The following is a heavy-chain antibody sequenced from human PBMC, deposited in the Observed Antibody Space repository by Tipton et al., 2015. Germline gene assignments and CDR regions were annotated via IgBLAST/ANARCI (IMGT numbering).Heavy chain of an antibody. V-gene: IGHV4-39*02. CDR2: IYNSGDM. Sequence: TLSLTCTVSGVSISGTSYYWGWIRQPPGKGLEWIGSIYNSGDMYYNLSPTGRFAMSVDTSNNHFSLRLTSLTASDTDVYYCASLLLYGDYVHGLGYWGRGTLVAVSS. D-gene: IGHD4-17*01. CDR1: GVSISGTSYY. CDR3: ASLLLYGDYVHGLGY. J-gene: IGHJ4*02.